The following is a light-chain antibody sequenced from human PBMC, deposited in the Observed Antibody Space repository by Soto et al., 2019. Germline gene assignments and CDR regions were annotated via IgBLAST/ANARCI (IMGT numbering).Light chain of an antibody. V-gene: IGKV3-20*01. Sequence: EIVLTQSPGTLSLSPGERATLSCRASQSVSSSYLAWYQQKPGQAPRLLIYGASSRATGIPDRFSGSGSGTDFTLTISRLEPEDFVVYYCQQYGSSPWTFGGGTKVEIK. CDR3: QQYGSSPWT. CDR2: GAS. J-gene: IGKJ4*01. CDR1: QSVSSSY.